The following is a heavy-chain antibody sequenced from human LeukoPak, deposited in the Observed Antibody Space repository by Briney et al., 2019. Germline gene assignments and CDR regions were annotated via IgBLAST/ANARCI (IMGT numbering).Heavy chain of an antibody. CDR3: ARGQQLVRFWFDP. CDR2: IYYSGST. D-gene: IGHD6-13*01. Sequence: SETLSLTCTVSGGSISSYYWSWIRQPPGKGLEWIGYIYYSGSTNYNPSLKSRVTISVDTSKNQFSLKLSSVTAADTAVYYCARGQQLVRFWFDPWGQGTLVTVSS. CDR1: GGSISSYY. V-gene: IGHV4-59*12. J-gene: IGHJ5*02.